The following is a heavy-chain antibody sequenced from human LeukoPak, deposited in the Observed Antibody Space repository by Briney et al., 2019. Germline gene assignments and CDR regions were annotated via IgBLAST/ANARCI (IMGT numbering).Heavy chain of an antibody. J-gene: IGHJ4*01. V-gene: IGHV3-23*01. D-gene: IGHD2-15*01. CDR2: ISGSGGST. Sequence: GGSLRLSCAASGFTFSNYAMSWVRQAPGKGLEWVSVISGSGGSTCYADSVRGRLTISRDNSKNTLYLQMNSLRAEDTAVYYFANAPHWRCSGGTSEPLDCWGQGILVTVSS. CDR3: ANAPHWRCSGGTSEPLDC. CDR1: GFTFSNYA.